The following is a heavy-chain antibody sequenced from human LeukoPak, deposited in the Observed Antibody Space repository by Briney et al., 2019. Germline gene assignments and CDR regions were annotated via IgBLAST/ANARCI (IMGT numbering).Heavy chain of an antibody. V-gene: IGHV1-69*05. D-gene: IGHD3-22*01. Sequence: ASVKVSCKASGGTFSSYAIRWVRQAPGQGLEWMGGIIPIFGTANYAQKFQGRVTITTDESTSTAYMELSSLRSEDTAVYYCARGYYDSSGYYHFDYWGQGTLVTVSS. CDR2: IIPIFGTA. CDR1: GGTFSSYA. J-gene: IGHJ4*02. CDR3: ARGYYDSSGYYHFDY.